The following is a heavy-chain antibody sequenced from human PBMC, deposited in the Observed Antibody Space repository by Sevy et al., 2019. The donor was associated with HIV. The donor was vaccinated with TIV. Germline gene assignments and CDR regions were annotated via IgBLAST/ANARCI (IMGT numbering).Heavy chain of an antibody. D-gene: IGHD2-2*01. V-gene: IGHV1-18*01. CDR2: ISAYNGNT. J-gene: IGHJ3*02. CDR3: ARGLLYCSSTSCYASTAQHHDAFDI. CDR1: GYTFTSYG. Sequence: ASVKVSCKASGYTFTSYGISWVRQAPGQGLEWMGWISAYNGNTNYAQKLQGRVTMTTDTSTSTAYMELRSLRSDDTAVYYCARGLLYCSSTSCYASTAQHHDAFDIWGQGTMVTVSS.